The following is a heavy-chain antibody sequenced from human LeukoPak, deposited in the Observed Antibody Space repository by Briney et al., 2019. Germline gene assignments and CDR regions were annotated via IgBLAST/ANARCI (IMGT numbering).Heavy chain of an antibody. Sequence: ASVKVSCKASGYTFTDYYIHWVRQAPGQGLEWMGWINPNTDGTKYAQKCQGRVTMTRDTSISTAYMELIRLRYDDTAVYYCARGYKLSDYYDSSGSDYWGQGTLVIVSS. D-gene: IGHD3-22*01. CDR3: ARGYKLSDYYDSSGSDY. CDR1: GYTFTDYY. J-gene: IGHJ4*02. V-gene: IGHV1-2*02. CDR2: INPNTDGT.